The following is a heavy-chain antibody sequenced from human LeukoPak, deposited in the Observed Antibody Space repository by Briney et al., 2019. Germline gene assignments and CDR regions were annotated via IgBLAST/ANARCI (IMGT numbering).Heavy chain of an antibody. CDR2: IHYSGST. CDR3: ARDSGTTGEVKFDP. CDR1: GGSINSYY. J-gene: IGHJ5*02. V-gene: IGHV4-59*01. D-gene: IGHD3-10*01. Sequence: PSETLSLTCSVSGGSINSYYWSWIRQSPGKGLEWIGYIHYSGSTNYNPSLKSRVTISVDTSKNQFSLKVSSVTAADTAVYYCARDSGTTGEVKFDPWGQGTLVTVSS.